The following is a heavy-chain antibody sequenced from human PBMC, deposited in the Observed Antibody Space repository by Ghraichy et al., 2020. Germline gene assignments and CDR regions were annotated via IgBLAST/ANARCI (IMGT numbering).Heavy chain of an antibody. V-gene: IGHV6-1*01. D-gene: IGHD2-15*01. CDR1: GDSVSSNSAA. CDR2: TYYRSKWYN. Sequence: SQTLSLTCAISGDSVSSNSAAWNWIRQSPSRGLEWLGRTYYRSKWYNDYAVSVKGRITINPDTSKNQFSLQLNSVTPEDTAVYYCAWAHCSRGSCYDYWGQGTLVTVSS. J-gene: IGHJ4*02. CDR3: AWAHCSRGSCYDY.